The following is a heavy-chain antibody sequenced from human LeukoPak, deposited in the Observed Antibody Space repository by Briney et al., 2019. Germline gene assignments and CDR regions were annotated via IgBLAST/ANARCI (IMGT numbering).Heavy chain of an antibody. J-gene: IGHJ4*02. D-gene: IGHD3-10*01. Sequence: GGSLRLSCAASGFSFSIYSMNWVRQAPGKGLEWVSSISSSSSYIYYADSVKGRFTISRNNAKNSLYLQMDSLRAEDTAVYYCARAYYGSGTSHFDSWGQGTLVTVSS. CDR3: ARAYYGSGTSHFDS. V-gene: IGHV3-21*01. CDR2: ISSSSSYI. CDR1: GFSFSIYS.